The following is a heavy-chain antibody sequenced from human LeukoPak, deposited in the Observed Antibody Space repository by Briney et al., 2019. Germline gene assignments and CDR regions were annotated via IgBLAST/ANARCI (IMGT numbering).Heavy chain of an antibody. D-gene: IGHD3-22*01. J-gene: IGHJ4*02. V-gene: IGHV4-59*04. Sequence: SETLSLTCTVSGDSISSYYWSWIRQPPGKGLEWIGYIYYSGSTYYNPSLKSRVTISVDTSKNQFSLKLSSVTAADTAVYYCARHPPFDYYDSSGYPMGFDYWGQGTLVTVSS. CDR1: GDSISSYY. CDR3: ARHPPFDYYDSSGYPMGFDY. CDR2: IYYSGST.